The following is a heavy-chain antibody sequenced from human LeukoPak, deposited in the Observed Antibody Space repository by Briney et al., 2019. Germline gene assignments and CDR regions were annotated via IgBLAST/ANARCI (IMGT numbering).Heavy chain of an antibody. D-gene: IGHD3-3*02. Sequence: PSETLSLTCTVSGASFSTYYWYWIRQSPGEGLQWIGCFSDRGSTSYNPSLKSRVALSFDTSKNQFFLSLKSVTAADTAVYYCAKSHFWSGYASDYWGRRILVTAYS. J-gene: IGHJ4*02. CDR1: GASFSTYY. V-gene: IGHV4-4*09. CDR3: AKSHFWSGYASDY. CDR2: FSDRGST.